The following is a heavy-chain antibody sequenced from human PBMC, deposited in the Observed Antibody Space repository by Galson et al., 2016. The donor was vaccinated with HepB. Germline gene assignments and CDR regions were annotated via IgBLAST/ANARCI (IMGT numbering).Heavy chain of an antibody. CDR1: DYTLVSYG. CDR2: ISAYNGNT. Sequence: SVKVSCKDSDYTLVSYGVNWVRQAPGQGLEWMGRISAYNGNTKYGQKFQGRVTLTTGTSTNTAYMELRSLTSDDTAVYYCARDRKTYCSSSTGCYTGFGHWGQGTLVTVSS. D-gene: IGHD2-2*02. J-gene: IGHJ4*02. V-gene: IGHV1-18*01. CDR3: ARDRKTYCSSSTGCYTGFGH.